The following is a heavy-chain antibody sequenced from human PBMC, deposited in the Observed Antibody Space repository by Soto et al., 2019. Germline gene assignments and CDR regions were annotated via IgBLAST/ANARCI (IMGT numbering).Heavy chain of an antibody. CDR1: GLTFSSYW. CDR2: INDDGSNT. J-gene: IGHJ4*02. Sequence: PGGSLRLSCAASGLTFSSYWMSWFRQAPGKGLVWVSRINDDGSNTGYADSVKGRFTISRDNAKNTLYLQMSSLRGEDTAMYYCAGGRHGGRPDYWGQGTLVTVPQ. V-gene: IGHV3-74*01. CDR3: AGGRHGGRPDY.